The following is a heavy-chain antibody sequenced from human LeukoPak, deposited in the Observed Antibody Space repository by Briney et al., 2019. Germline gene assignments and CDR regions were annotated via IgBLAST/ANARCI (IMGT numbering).Heavy chain of an antibody. Sequence: KTSETLSLTCTVSGGSISSYYWSWIRQPPGKGLEWIGYIYYSGSTNYNPSLKSRVTISVDTSKNQFSLKLSSVTAADTAVYYCARNRDYGENFDYWGQGTLVTVSS. J-gene: IGHJ4*02. V-gene: IGHV4-59*01. D-gene: IGHD4-17*01. CDR3: ARNRDYGENFDY. CDR1: GGSISSYY. CDR2: IYYSGST.